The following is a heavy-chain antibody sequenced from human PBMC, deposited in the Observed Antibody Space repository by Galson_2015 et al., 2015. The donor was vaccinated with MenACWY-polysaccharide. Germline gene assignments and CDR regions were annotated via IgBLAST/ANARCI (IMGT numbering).Heavy chain of an antibody. CDR1: GFTFSTYG. D-gene: IGHD4-23*01. Sequence: SLRLYCAASGFTFSTYGMGWVRQAPGKGLEWVSTLDGSGANTYYADSVRGRFTISRDNSKKMLYLQMNSLRAEDTALYYCAKDASNSWFDSWGQGTLVTVSS. V-gene: IGHV3-23*01. CDR2: LDGSGANT. J-gene: IGHJ5*01. CDR3: AKDASNSWFDS.